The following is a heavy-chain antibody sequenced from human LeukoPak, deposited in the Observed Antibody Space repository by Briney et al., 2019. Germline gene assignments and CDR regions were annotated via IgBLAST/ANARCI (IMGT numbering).Heavy chain of an antibody. V-gene: IGHV3-30*02. D-gene: IGHD1-26*01. Sequence: PGGSLRLSCAASGFTFSSHGMHWVRQAPGKGLEWVALIRYDGSSKYYADSVKGRFTISRDNSKNTLYLQMNSLKLEDTAFYFCARDTHDGTPYYYFDYWGQGTLVTVSS. CDR3: ARDTHDGTPYYYFDY. J-gene: IGHJ4*02. CDR2: IRYDGSSK. CDR1: GFTFSSHG.